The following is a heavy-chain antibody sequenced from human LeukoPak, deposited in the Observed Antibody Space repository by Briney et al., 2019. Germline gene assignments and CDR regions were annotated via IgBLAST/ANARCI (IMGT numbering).Heavy chain of an antibody. CDR1: GFSFSDYA. D-gene: IGHD1-14*01. Sequence: GGSLRLSCAASGFSFSDYAMHWVRQAPGKGLECVAFISYDGSNKYYVDSVKGRFNISRDNSQNTLYLQMNSLRAEDTAVYYCARERTGYYMAVWGKGTTVTISS. CDR3: ARERTGYYMAV. CDR2: ISYDGSNK. J-gene: IGHJ6*03. V-gene: IGHV3-30*02.